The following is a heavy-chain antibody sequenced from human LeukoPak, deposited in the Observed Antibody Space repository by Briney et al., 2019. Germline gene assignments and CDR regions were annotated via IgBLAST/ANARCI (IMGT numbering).Heavy chain of an antibody. CDR2: IHNSGTT. CDR1: GGSFRGYY. CDR3: ARNGRLQSVDY. J-gene: IGHJ4*02. V-gene: IGHV4-59*01. Sequence: SETLSLTCAVYGGSFRGYYWSWIRQPPGKGLEWIGYIHNSGTTNYNPSLKSRVTFSVDTSNNQFSLKLSSVTAADTAVYYCARNGRLQSVDYWGPGTLVTVSS. D-gene: IGHD5-24*01.